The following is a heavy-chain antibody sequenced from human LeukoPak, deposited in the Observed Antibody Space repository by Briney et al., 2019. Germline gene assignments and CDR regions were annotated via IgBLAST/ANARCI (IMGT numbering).Heavy chain of an antibody. CDR1: GGSFSGYY. CDR2: INHSGST. D-gene: IGHD1-26*01. V-gene: IGHV4-34*01. CDR3: VRDSRELDRSLDY. J-gene: IGHJ4*02. Sequence: SETLSLTCAVYGGSFSGYYWSWIRQPPGKGLEWIGEINHSGSTNYNPSLKSRVTISVDTSKNQFSLKLSSVTAADTAVYYCVRDSRELDRSLDYWGQGTLVTVSS.